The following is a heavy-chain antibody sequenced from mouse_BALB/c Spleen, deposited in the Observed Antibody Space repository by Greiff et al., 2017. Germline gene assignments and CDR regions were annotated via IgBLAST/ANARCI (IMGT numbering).Heavy chain of an antibody. D-gene: IGHD4-1*01. CDR2: INPYNDGT. V-gene: IGHV1-14*01. Sequence: EVQLQESGPELVKPGASVKMSCKASGYTFTSYVMHWVKQKPGQGLEWIGYINPYNDGTKYNEKFKGKATLTSDKSSSTAYMELSSLTSEDSAVYYCARRGNWDYIDYWGQGTTLTVSS. J-gene: IGHJ2*01. CDR1: GYTFTSYV. CDR3: ARRGNWDYIDY.